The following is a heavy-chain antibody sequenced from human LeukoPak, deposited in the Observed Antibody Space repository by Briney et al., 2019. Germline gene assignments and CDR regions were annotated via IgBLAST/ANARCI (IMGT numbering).Heavy chain of an antibody. CDR3: AREHYGSGSYYVHYYYYMDV. CDR2: IYYSGST. D-gene: IGHD3-10*01. Sequence: SETLSLTCTVSGGSISSSSYYWGWIRQPPGKGLEWIGSIYYSGSTYYNPSLRSRVTISVDTSKNQFSLKLSSVTAADTAVYYCAREHYGSGSYYVHYYYYMDVWGKGTTVTVSS. V-gene: IGHV4-39*07. CDR1: GGSISSSSYY. J-gene: IGHJ6*03.